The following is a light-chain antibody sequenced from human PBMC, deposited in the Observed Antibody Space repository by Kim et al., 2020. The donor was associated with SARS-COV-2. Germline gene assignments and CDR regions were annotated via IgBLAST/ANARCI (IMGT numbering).Light chain of an antibody. J-gene: IGLJ3*02. CDR2: GDN. CDR3: QSYDSSNLWV. V-gene: IGLV6-57*01. CDR1: SGSIASNY. Sequence: NFMLTQPHSVSESPGKTVTISCTRSSGSIASNYVQWYQQRPGSSPTTVIYGDNQRPSGVPDRFSGSIDSSSNSASLTISGLKTEDEADYYCQSYDSSNLWVFGGGTKLTVL.